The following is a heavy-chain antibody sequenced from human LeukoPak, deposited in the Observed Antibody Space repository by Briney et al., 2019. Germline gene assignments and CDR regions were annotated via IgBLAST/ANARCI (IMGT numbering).Heavy chain of an antibody. J-gene: IGHJ5*02. D-gene: IGHD5-24*01. CDR2: ILRSGTT. V-gene: IGHV3-23*01. Sequence: GGSLRLSCAASGFTFGDFAMAWVRQTPGKGLEWVSGILRSGTTYYADSVKGRFTISRDNSKNTLYLQMNSSRGDDTAVYFCAKDLNFADGRWEFDPWGQGTLVTVP. CDR3: AKDLNFADGRWEFDP. CDR1: GFTFGDFA.